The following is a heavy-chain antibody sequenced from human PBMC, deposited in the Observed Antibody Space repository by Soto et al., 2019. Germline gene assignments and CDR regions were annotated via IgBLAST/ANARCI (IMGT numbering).Heavy chain of an antibody. D-gene: IGHD5-18*01. CDR2: IFYSGST. J-gene: IGHJ4*02. V-gene: IGHV4-39*01. CDR1: GGSISSSSYY. Sequence: PSETLSLTCTVSGGSISSSSYYWGWIRQPPGKGLEWIGSIFYSGSTYYNPSLKSRVTISVDTSKNQFSLRLSSVTAADTAVYYCARTLFGYSYGFFDYWGQGTLVTVSS. CDR3: ARTLFGYSYGFFDY.